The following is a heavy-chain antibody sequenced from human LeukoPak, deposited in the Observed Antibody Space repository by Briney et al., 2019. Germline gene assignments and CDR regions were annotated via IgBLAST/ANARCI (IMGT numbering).Heavy chain of an antibody. Sequence: ASVKVSCKASGYSFTGYYLFWVRQAPGQGLEWMGWINPNSGGTNYTQKFQGRVTMTRDTSISTAYMELSRLTSDDTAVYYCASPGGMVRGDLDYWGQGTLVTVSS. V-gene: IGHV1-2*02. CDR1: GYSFTGYY. CDR3: ASPGGMVRGDLDY. CDR2: INPNSGGT. J-gene: IGHJ4*02. D-gene: IGHD3-10*01.